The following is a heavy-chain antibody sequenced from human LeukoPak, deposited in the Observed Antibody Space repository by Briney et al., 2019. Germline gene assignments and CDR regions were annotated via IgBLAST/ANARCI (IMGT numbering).Heavy chain of an antibody. CDR3: ARFPNTAMVMGLEYYYYGMDV. CDR2: ISYDGSNK. CDR1: GFTFSSYA. V-gene: IGHV3-30-3*01. Sequence: SLRLSCAASGFTFSSYAMHWVRQAPGKGLEWVAVISYDGSNKYYADSVKGRFTISRDNSKNTLYLQMNSLRAEDTAVYYCARFPNTAMVMGLEYYYYGMDVWGQGTTVTVSS. J-gene: IGHJ6*02. D-gene: IGHD5-18*01.